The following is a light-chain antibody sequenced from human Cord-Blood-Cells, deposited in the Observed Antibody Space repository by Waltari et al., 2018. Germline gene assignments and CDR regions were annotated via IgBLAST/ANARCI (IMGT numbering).Light chain of an antibody. J-gene: IGKJ2*01. CDR1: QSVSSY. CDR3: QQRSNWPYT. CDR2: DAS. Sequence: EIVLTQSPATLSLSPWERATLSCRASQSVSSYLAWYQQKPGKAPRLLIYDASNRATGIPARFSGSGSGTDFTLTISSLEPEDFAVYYCQQRSNWPYTFGQGTKLEIK. V-gene: IGKV3-11*01.